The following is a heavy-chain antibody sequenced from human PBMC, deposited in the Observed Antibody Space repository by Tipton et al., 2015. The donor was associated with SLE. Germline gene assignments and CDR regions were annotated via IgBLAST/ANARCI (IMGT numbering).Heavy chain of an antibody. Sequence: LRLSCDASGGSISGGGYYWSWIRQFPGKGLEYIGCVHYSGSTNYNPSLKSRLTISVDPSKNQFFLKLNSVTAADTAVYYCALYCSSSRCNYGDYGLLDIWGQGALVTVSS. D-gene: IGHD4-17*01. J-gene: IGHJ4*02. CDR1: GGSISGGGYY. CDR3: ALYCSSSRCNYGDYGLLDI. CDR2: VHYSGST. V-gene: IGHV4-31*11.